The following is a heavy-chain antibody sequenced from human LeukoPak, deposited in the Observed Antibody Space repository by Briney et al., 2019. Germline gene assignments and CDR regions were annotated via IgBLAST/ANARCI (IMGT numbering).Heavy chain of an antibody. CDR3: GRSRGAGPGAHFDV. D-gene: IGHD6-19*01. V-gene: IGHV3-74*01. J-gene: IGHJ4*02. CDR1: GFTFSNYW. Sequence: GGSLRLSCAASGFTFSNYWVHWVRQAPGKGLVWVSRINPDGSAINYADSVKGRFTISRDNAKNSLYLQMNSLRAEDTAVYYCGRSRGAGPGAHFDVWGQGTLVTVSS. CDR2: INPDGSAI.